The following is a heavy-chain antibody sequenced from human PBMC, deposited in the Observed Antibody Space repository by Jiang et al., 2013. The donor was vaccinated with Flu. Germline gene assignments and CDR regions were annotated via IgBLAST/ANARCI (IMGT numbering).Heavy chain of an antibody. Sequence: GLVKPSETLSLTCTVSGGSVSSGSYYWSWIRQPPGKGLEWIGYIYYSGSTNYNPSLKSRVTISVDTSKNQFSLKLSSVTAADTAVYYCARVSFRLLSPDDYYYYGMDVWGQGTTVTVSS. CDR3: ARVSFRLLSPDDYYYYGMDV. V-gene: IGHV4-61*01. D-gene: IGHD2-15*01. CDR2: IYYSGST. CDR1: GGSVSSGSYY. J-gene: IGHJ6*02.